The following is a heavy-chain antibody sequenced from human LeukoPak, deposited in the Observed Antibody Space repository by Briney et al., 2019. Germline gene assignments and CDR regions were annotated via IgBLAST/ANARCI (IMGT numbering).Heavy chain of an antibody. J-gene: IGHJ4*02. CDR1: GGSVSSSSYY. D-gene: IGHD6-13*01. CDR3: ARGRAAAGTPVDY. Sequence: SETLSLTCTVSGGSVSSSSYYWSWIRQPPGKGLEWIGYIYYSGSTNYNPSLKSRATISVDMSKNQFSLKLNSVTATDTAVYYCARGRAAAGTPVDYWGQGILVTVSS. V-gene: IGHV4-61*01. CDR2: IYYSGST.